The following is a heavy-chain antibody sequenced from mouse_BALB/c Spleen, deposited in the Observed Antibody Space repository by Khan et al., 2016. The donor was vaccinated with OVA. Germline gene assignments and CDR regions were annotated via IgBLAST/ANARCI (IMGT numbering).Heavy chain of an antibody. CDR2: IWAGGST. CDR3: ARLEDI. D-gene: IGHD1-3*01. V-gene: IGHV2-9*02. J-gene: IGHJ2*01. CDR1: GFSLTSYG. Sequence: QVQLKESGPGLVAPSQSLSITCTVSGFSLTSYGVHWVRQPPGQGLEWLGVIWAGGSTNYYSALMSRLSISKDNSKSQVFLKMNSLEADDTAMYYCARLEDIWGQGTTLTVSS.